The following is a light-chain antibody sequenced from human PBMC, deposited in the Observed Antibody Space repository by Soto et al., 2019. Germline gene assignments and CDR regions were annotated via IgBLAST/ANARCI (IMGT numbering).Light chain of an antibody. CDR3: HQDSNLPWT. V-gene: IGKV3-11*01. CDR2: DAS. Sequence: EIVLTQSPATLSLSPGERSTLSCRASQSVSSHLAWFQQRPGQAPRLLIYDASNRATGIPARFSGSGSGTAFTLTISSLQPEDFAVYYCHQDSNLPWTFGQGTKVDIK. J-gene: IGKJ1*01. CDR1: QSVSSH.